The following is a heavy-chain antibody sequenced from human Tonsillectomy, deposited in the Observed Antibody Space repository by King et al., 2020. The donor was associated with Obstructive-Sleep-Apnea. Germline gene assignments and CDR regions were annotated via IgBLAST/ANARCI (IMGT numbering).Heavy chain of an antibody. CDR1: GFTFSSYA. CDR2: ISGRGSNT. J-gene: IGHJ4*02. V-gene: IGHV3-23*04. D-gene: IGHD3-22*01. CDR3: AQAPDHYYYDSTDYSYPPYYFAY. Sequence: VQLVESGGGLVQPGGSLRLSCAVSGFTFSSYAMTWVRQAPGKGLEWVSTISGRGSNTYYADSVKGRFTISRDNSKNTLYLQMNSLRAEDTAVYYLAQAPDHYYYDSTDYSYPPYYFAYWGQGTLVTVSS.